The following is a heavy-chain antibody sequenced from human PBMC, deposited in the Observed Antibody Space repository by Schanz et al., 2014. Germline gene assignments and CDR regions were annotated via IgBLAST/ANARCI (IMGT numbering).Heavy chain of an antibody. D-gene: IGHD3-22*01. CDR1: GFTFSSYA. V-gene: IGHV3-30*04. CDR2: VPFDGSQK. J-gene: IGHJ4*02. Sequence: VQLVESGGGVVQPGRSLRLSCAASGFTFSSYALHWVRQAPGKGLEWVAFVPFDGSQKFYADSVKGRFTISRDNSKNTLFLQMNSLRVEDSAIYYCAKDISDTSGKDDYWGQGTLVTVSS. CDR3: AKDISDTSGKDDY.